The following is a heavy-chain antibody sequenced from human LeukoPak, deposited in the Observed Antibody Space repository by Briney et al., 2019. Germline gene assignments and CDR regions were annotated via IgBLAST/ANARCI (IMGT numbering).Heavy chain of an antibody. J-gene: IGHJ4*02. D-gene: IGHD1-7*01. Sequence: GGSLRLSCAASGFTFSDYAMHWVRQAPGKGLEWVAVISKDGSDKYYPGSVRGRFTISRDDSKNTIYLQMDSLRAEDTAIYYCARDYWWNYDYWGQGTLVTVSS. CDR2: ISKDGSDK. CDR3: ARDYWWNYDY. CDR1: GFTFSDYA. V-gene: IGHV3-30-3*01.